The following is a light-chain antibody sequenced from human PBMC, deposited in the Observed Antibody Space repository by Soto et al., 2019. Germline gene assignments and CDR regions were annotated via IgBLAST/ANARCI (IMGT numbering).Light chain of an antibody. CDR1: GSDIDGYNY. V-gene: IGLV2-14*03. Sequence: QSVLTQPAAVSGSPGQSITISCTGTGSDIDGYNYVSWYQQHPGKAPKLILYEVKYRPSGVSDRFSGSKYGMTATLTISGLQAEYDADYYCSSYTSSTTLVIGGGTKLTVL. J-gene: IGLJ3*02. CDR3: SSYTSSTTLV. CDR2: EVK.